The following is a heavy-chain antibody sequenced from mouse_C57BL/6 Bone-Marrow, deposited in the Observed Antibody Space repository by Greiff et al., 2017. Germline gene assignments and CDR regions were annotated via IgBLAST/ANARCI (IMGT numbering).Heavy chain of an antibody. J-gene: IGHJ4*01. CDR2: INPYNGGT. CDR3: ARWASYYYYAMDY. D-gene: IGHD6-1*01. Sequence: EVQLQQSGPVLVKPGASVKMSCKASGYTFTDYYMNWVKQSPGKSLEWIGVINPYNGGTSYNQKFKGKATLTVDKSSSTAYMELNSLTSEDSAVYYCARWASYYYYAMDYWGQGTSVTVSA. V-gene: IGHV1-19*01. CDR1: GYTFTDYY.